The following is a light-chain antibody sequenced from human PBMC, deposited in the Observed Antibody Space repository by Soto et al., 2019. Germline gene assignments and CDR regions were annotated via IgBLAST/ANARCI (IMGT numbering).Light chain of an antibody. J-gene: IGLJ1*01. V-gene: IGLV2-23*01. CDR1: SSDVGSYKI. CDR3: CSYAGSSTLV. CDR2: EGS. Sequence: QSPLNQPASVSGSRGQSITISCTGTSSDVGSYKIVSWYQQHPGKAPKLMIYEGSKRPSGVSNRFSGSKSGNTASLTISGLQAEDEADYYCCSYAGSSTLVFGTGTKVTVL.